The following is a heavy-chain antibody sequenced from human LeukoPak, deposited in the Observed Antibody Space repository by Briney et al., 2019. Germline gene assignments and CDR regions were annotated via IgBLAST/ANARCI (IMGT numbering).Heavy chain of an antibody. CDR3: AGWGGGWGGF. Sequence: PSETLSLTCSVSGDSISSYYWSWIRQPPGKGLEWIGYLYYSGSTDYNPSLKSRVTISIDTSKSQFSLKLNSVTAADTAVYYCAGWGGGWGGFWGQGTLVTVSS. CDR1: GDSISSYY. J-gene: IGHJ4*02. V-gene: IGHV4-59*08. CDR2: LYYSGST. D-gene: IGHD3-16*01.